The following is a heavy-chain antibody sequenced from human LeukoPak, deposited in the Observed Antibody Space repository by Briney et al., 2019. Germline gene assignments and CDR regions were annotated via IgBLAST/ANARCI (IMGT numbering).Heavy chain of an antibody. Sequence: SETLSLTCAVYGGSFSGYYWSWIRQPPGKGLEWIGEINHSGSTNYNPSLKGRVTISVDTSKTQFSLKLSSVTAADTAVYYWARGPLGPHWFDPWGQGTLVTVSS. CDR1: GGSFSGYY. CDR2: INHSGST. V-gene: IGHV4-34*01. D-gene: IGHD3/OR15-3a*01. CDR3: ARGPLGPHWFDP. J-gene: IGHJ5*02.